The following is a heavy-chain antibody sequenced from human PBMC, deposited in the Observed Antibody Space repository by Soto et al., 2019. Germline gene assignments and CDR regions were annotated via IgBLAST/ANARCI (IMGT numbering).Heavy chain of an antibody. J-gene: IGHJ6*02. Sequence: GESLKISCKASGYSFTNYWINWVRQMPGKGLEWMGRVDPSDSETNYSPSFQGHVTISADKSFSTTSLQWSSLKASDTAMYYCATSYYYGSGTNMEPMDVWGQGTTVTVSS. V-gene: IGHV5-10-1*01. D-gene: IGHD3-10*01. CDR1: GYSFTNYW. CDR3: ATSYYYGSGTNMEPMDV. CDR2: VDPSDSET.